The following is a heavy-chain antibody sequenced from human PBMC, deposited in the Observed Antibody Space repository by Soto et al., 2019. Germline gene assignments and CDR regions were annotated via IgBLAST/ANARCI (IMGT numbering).Heavy chain of an antibody. V-gene: IGHV3-7*01. CDR1: GFSFSDYY. CDR3: ARDSSSRSKNYYCLDY. D-gene: IGHD3-10*01. Sequence: PGGSLRLSCAASGFSFSDYYMSWVRQAPGKGLELVANIKQDGSETYYVDSVKGRFTISRDNAKNSLYLQMNSLRAEDTAVYYCARDSSSRSKNYYCLDYWGQGTLVTVSS. CDR2: IKQDGSET. J-gene: IGHJ4*02.